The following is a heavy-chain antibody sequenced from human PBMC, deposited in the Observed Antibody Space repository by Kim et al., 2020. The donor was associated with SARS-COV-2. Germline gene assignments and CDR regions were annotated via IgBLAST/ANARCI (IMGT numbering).Heavy chain of an antibody. D-gene: IGHD3-10*01. Sequence: GESLKISCKGSGYSFTSYWIGWVRQMPGKGLEWMGIIYPGDSDTRYSPSFQGQVTISADKSISTAYLQWSSLKASDTAMYYCARYQNRNRFGELFQGDYWGQGTLVTVSS. CDR2: IYPGDSDT. J-gene: IGHJ4*02. CDR1: GYSFTSYW. V-gene: IGHV5-51*01. CDR3: ARYQNRNRFGELFQGDY.